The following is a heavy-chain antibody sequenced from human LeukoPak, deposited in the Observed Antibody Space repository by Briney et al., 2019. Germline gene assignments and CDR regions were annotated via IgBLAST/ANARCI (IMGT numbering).Heavy chain of an antibody. CDR2: TYPGDSDT. J-gene: IGHJ5*02. CDR1: GYSFTSYW. V-gene: IGHV5-51*01. D-gene: IGHD2-2*01. Sequence: GESLKISCKGSGYSFTSYWIGWVRQMPGKGLEWMGITYPGDSDTRYSPSFQGQVTISADKSISTAYLQWSSLKASDTAMYYCARVYCSSTSCLLGWFDPWGQGTLVTVSS. CDR3: ARVYCSSTSCLLGWFDP.